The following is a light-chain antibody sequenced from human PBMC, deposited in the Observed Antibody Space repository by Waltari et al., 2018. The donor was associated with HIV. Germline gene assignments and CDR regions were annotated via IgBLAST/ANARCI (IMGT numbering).Light chain of an antibody. CDR1: QRVSSSF. CDR3: QQYGTSPQT. V-gene: IGKV3-20*01. J-gene: IGKJ1*01. CDR2: GAN. Sequence: EIVLTQSPDTLSLFPGERATLSCRASQRVSSSFLAWYQQKPGQAPSLLIFGANTRATGIADRFRGSGSGTDFTLIINRLEPEDFAVYHCQQYGTSPQTFGQGTKVEIK.